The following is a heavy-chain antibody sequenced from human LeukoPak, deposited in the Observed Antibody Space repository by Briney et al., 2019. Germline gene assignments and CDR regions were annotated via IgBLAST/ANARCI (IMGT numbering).Heavy chain of an antibody. CDR1: GFTFSSYD. Sequence: GGSLRLSCAASGFTFSSYDMHWVRQATGKGLEWVSAIGTAGDTYYPGSVKGRFTISRENAKNSLYLQMNSLRAGDTAVYYCARVSYSYGFYGMDVWGQGTTVTVSS. D-gene: IGHD2-8*01. CDR3: ARVSYSYGFYGMDV. CDR2: IGTAGDT. V-gene: IGHV3-13*01. J-gene: IGHJ6*02.